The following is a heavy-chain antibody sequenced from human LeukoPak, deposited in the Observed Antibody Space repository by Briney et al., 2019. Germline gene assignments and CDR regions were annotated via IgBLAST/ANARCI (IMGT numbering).Heavy chain of an antibody. V-gene: IGHV3-7*04. CDR1: GFTFGSYW. CDR2: IKKDGSEK. Sequence: PGGSLRLSCTASGFTFGSYWMSWVRLTPGKGLEWMANIKKDGSEKYYVDSVKGRFTISRDDAKNSLYLQMNSLRAEDTAVYYCAREGRGLRSPRFGESPRFDSWGQGTLVTVSS. CDR3: AREGRGLRSPRFGESPRFDS. J-gene: IGHJ4*02. D-gene: IGHD3-10*01.